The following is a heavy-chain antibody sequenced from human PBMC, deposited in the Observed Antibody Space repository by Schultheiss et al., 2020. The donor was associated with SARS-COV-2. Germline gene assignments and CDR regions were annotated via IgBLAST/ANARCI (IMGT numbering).Heavy chain of an antibody. CDR3: ARRYCTNGVCFNDY. CDR1: GLIFSDYY. V-gene: IGHV3-11*03. D-gene: IGHD2-8*01. CDR2: ISNRHSHT. J-gene: IGHJ4*02. Sequence: GGSLRLSCSASGLIFSDYYMSWIRQAPGKGLEWISDISNRHSHTNYADSVKGRFTISRDNAKNSVYLQMNSLRAEDTAVFYCARRYCTNGVCFNDYWGQGTLVTVSS.